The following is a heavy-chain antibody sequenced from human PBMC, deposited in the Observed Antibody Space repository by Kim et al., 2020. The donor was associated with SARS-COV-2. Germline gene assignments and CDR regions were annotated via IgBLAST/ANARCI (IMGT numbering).Heavy chain of an antibody. V-gene: IGHV4-34*01. CDR1: GGSFSGYY. J-gene: IGHJ4*02. CDR2: INHSGST. D-gene: IGHD5-12*01. Sequence: SETLSLTCAVYGGSFSGYYWSWIRQPPGKGLEWIGEINHSGSTNYNPSLKSRVTISVDTSKNQFSLKLSSVTAADTAVYYCARRLSVDIVATWAGDYFDYWGQGTLVTVSS. CDR3: ARRLSVDIVATWAGDYFDY.